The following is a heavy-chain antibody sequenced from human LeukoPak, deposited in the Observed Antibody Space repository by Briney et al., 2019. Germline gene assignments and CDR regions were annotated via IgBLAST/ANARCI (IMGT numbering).Heavy chain of an antibody. Sequence: PRASVKVSCKASGGTFSSYSISWVRQAPGQGLEWMGRIIPIFGTAIYAQKFQGRVTITADESTSTAYMELSSLRSEDSAVYYCARDRMVRAVYYYMDVWGKGTTVTVSS. J-gene: IGHJ6*03. CDR1: GGTFSSYS. CDR3: ARDRMVRAVYYYMDV. CDR2: IIPIFGTA. D-gene: IGHD3-10*01. V-gene: IGHV1-69*13.